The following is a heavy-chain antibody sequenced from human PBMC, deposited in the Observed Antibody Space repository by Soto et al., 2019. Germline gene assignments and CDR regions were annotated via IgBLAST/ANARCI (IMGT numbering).Heavy chain of an antibody. CDR2: INHSGST. Sequence: QVQLQQWGAGLLKPSETLSLTCAVYGGSFSGYYWSWIRQPPGKGLEWIGEINHSGSTNYNPSLKSRVTISVDTSKNQFSLKLSSVTAADTAVYYCARAVGERITMVRGAGVFDPWGQGTLVTVSS. CDR3: ARAVGERITMVRGAGVFDP. D-gene: IGHD3-10*01. CDR1: GGSFSGYY. V-gene: IGHV4-34*01. J-gene: IGHJ5*02.